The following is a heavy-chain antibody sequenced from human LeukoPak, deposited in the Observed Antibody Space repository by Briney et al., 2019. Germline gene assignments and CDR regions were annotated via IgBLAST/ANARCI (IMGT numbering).Heavy chain of an antibody. Sequence: SETLSLTCAVSGGSISSNNWWSWVRQPPGKGLEWIGEIYHSGSANYNPSLKSRVTISVDKSKNQFSPKLSSVTAADTAVYYCARDVGTALVTGDYWGQGTLVTVSA. CDR2: IYHSGSA. V-gene: IGHV4-4*02. CDR1: GGSISSNNW. J-gene: IGHJ4*02. D-gene: IGHD5-18*01. CDR3: ARDVGTALVTGDY.